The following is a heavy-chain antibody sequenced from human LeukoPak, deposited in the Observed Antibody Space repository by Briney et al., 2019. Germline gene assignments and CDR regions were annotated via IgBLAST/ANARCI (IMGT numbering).Heavy chain of an antibody. CDR2: ISYDGSNK. D-gene: IGHD6-19*01. CDR1: GFTFSSYG. V-gene: IGHV3-30*18. J-gene: IGHJ4*02. CDR3: AKDLVLGSSGWYREGFDY. Sequence: GGSLRLSCAASGFTFSSYGMHWVRQAPGKGLEWVAVISYDGSNKYYADSVKGRFTISRDNSKNTLYLQMNSLRAEDTAVYYCAKDLVLGSSGWYREGFDYWGQGTLVTASS.